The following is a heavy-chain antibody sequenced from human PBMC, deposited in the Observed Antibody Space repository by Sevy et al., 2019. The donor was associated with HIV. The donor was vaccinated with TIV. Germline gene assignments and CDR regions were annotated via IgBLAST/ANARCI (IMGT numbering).Heavy chain of an antibody. J-gene: IGHJ4*02. CDR2: IYTSGST. CDR3: ARSLVAATGSGETIDY. Sequence: SETLSLTCTVSGGSISSYYWSWIRQPAGKGLEWIGRIYTSGSTNYNPSLKSRVPMSVDTSKNQFSLKLSSVTAADTAVYYCARSLVAATGSGETIDYWGQGTLVTVSS. V-gene: IGHV4-4*07. D-gene: IGHD2-15*01. CDR1: GGSISSYY.